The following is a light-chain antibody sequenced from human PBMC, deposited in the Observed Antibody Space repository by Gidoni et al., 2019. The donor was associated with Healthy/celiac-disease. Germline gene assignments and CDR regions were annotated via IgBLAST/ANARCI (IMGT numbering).Light chain of an antibody. CDR1: QSVLYSSNNKNY. J-gene: IGKJ3*01. V-gene: IGKV4-1*01. CDR2: CAS. Sequence: DIVMTQSPDPLAVSLGERATINCKSSQSVLYSSNNKNYLTWYQQKPGQPPKLLIYCASTRESGVPDRFSGSGSGTDFTLTISKLQAEDVAVYYCQQYFSTPFTFGPGTKVDIK. CDR3: QQYFSTPFT.